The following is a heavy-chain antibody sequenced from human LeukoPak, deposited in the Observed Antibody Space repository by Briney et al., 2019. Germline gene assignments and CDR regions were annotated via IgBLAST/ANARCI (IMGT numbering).Heavy chain of an antibody. CDR1: GYTFTGYY. CDR3: AGSITGTAVGLDYYYMDV. J-gene: IGHJ6*03. D-gene: IGHD1/OR15-1a*01. V-gene: IGHV1-2*02. Sequence: ASVKVSCKASGYTFTGYYMHWVRQAPGQGLEWMGWINPNSGGTNYAQKFQGRVTMTRDTSISTAYMELSRLRSDDTAVYYCAGSITGTAVGLDYYYMDVWGKGTTVTVSS. CDR2: INPNSGGT.